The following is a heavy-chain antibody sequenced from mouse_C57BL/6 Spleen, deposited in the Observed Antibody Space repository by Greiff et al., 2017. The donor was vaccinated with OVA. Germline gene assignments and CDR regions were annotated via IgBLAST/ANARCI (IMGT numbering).Heavy chain of an antibody. CDR3: TTYYSNYPYDYAMDY. Sequence: EVKVEESGGGLVQPGGSMKLSCAASGFTFSDAWMDWVRQSPEKGLEWVAEIRNKANNHATYYAESVKGRFTISRDDSKSSVYLQMNSLRAEDTGIYYCTTYYSNYPYDYAMDYWGQGTSVTVSS. D-gene: IGHD2-5*01. V-gene: IGHV6-6*01. J-gene: IGHJ4*01. CDR1: GFTFSDAW. CDR2: IRNKANNHAT.